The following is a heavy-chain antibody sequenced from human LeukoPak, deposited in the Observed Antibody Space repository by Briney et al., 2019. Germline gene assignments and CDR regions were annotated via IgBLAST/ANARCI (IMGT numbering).Heavy chain of an antibody. CDR2: INHSGTT. CDR3: ARGRTSSNWATVDFDY. CDR1: GGSLSYYY. V-gene: IGHV4-34*01. Sequence: SETLSLTCAVYGGSLSYYYWSWIRQPPGKGLEWIGEINHSGTTNYNPSLKSRVTISVDTSKNQFSLKVNSVTAADTAVYYCARGRTSSNWATVDFDYWGQGTLVTVSS. J-gene: IGHJ4*02. D-gene: IGHD4-11*01.